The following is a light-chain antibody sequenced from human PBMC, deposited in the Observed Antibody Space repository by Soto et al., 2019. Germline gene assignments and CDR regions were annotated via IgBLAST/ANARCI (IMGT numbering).Light chain of an antibody. CDR1: SSDVGYYNS. V-gene: IGLV2-14*03. CDR2: DVS. J-gene: IGLJ2*01. Sequence: QSALTQPASVSGSPGQPITISCTGTSSDVGYYNSVSWYQRHPGKVPKLIIYDVSSRPSGVSNRFSGFKSGNTASLTISGLQAEDEADYYCSSYPSSETHVLFGGGTKLTVL. CDR3: SSYPSSETHVL.